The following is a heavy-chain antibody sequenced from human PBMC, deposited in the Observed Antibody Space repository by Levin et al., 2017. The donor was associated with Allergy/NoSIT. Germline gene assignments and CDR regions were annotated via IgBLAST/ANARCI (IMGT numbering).Heavy chain of an antibody. CDR3: ARGLFDF. J-gene: IGHJ4*02. CDR1: GFTFEIYG. V-gene: IGHV3-48*04. CDR2: ISASGSPT. D-gene: IGHD5-12*01. Sequence: GGSLRLSCSVSGFTFEIYGMNRVRQAPGKRLEWVSHISASGSPTYYADPVRGRFTISRDNAKQSLYLQMTSLRVEDTAVYYCARGLFDFWGQGALVTVSS.